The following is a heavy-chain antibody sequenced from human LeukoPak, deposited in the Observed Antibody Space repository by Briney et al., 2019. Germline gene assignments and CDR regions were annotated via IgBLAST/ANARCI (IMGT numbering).Heavy chain of an antibody. Sequence: PGGSLRLSCAASGFTFSSYAMSWVRQAPGKGLEWVSAISGSGGSTYYADSVKGRFTISRDNSKNTLYLQMNSLRAEDTAVYYCAKLRGYRIAATNSDFDYWGQGTLVTVSS. CDR3: AKLRGYRIAATNSDFDY. CDR2: ISGSGGST. D-gene: IGHD6-6*01. V-gene: IGHV3-23*01. CDR1: GFTFSSYA. J-gene: IGHJ4*02.